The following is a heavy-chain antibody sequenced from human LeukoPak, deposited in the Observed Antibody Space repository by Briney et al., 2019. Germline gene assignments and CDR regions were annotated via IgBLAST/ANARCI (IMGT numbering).Heavy chain of an antibody. V-gene: IGHV4-34*01. D-gene: IGHD3-22*01. CDR3: ARADYYDSSGYYAEYFQH. Sequence: SETLSLTCAVYGGSFSGYYWSWIRQPPGKGLEWIGEINHSGSTNYNPSLKSRVTISVDTSKNQFSLKLSSVTAADTAVYYCARADYYDSSGYYAEYFQHWGQGTLVTVSP. CDR1: GGSFSGYY. CDR2: INHSGST. J-gene: IGHJ1*01.